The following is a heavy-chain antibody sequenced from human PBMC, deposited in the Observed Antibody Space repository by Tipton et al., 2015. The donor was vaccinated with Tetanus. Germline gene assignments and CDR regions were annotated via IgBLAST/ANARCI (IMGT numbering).Heavy chain of an antibody. D-gene: IGHD1-26*01. Sequence: SLRLSCAASGFALVDYMTWIRQAPGKGLEWVSHISDSGSTIYYADSVKGRFTISRDNAKNSLYLQMNSLRAEDTAVYYCARGSSRRGGWFDPWGQGTLVTVSS. V-gene: IGHV3-11*01. CDR2: ISDSGSTI. J-gene: IGHJ5*02. CDR3: ARGSSRRGGWFDP. CDR1: GFALVDY.